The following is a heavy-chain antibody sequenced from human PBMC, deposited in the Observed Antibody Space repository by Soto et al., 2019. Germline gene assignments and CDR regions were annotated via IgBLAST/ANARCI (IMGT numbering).Heavy chain of an antibody. Sequence: QVQLQESGPGLVKPSQTLSLTCTVSGGSISSGGYYWSWIRQHPGKGLEWIGYIYYSGSTYYNPSLKRRVTISVDTSKNQFSLKLSSVTAADTAVYYCARDGRIAARRGGDYWGQGTLVTVSS. CDR2: IYYSGST. D-gene: IGHD6-6*01. CDR3: ARDGRIAARRGGDY. J-gene: IGHJ4*02. CDR1: GGSISSGGYY. V-gene: IGHV4-31*03.